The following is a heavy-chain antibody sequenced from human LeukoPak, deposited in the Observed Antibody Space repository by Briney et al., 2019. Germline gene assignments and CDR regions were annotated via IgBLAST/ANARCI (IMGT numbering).Heavy chain of an antibody. CDR3: ARAGGRGIIYYFDY. CDR2: ISSSSSTI. Sequence: PGGSLRLSCAASGFTFSSYSMNWVRQAPGKGLEWVSYISSSSSTIYYADSVKGRFTISRDNAKNSLYLQMNSLRAEDTAVYYCARAGGRGIIYYFDYWGQGTLVTVSS. CDR1: GFTFSSYS. J-gene: IGHJ4*02. V-gene: IGHV3-48*04. D-gene: IGHD3-10*01.